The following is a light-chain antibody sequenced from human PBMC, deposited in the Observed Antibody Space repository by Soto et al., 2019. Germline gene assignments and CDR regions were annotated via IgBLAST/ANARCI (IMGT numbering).Light chain of an antibody. CDR3: QQSYNAPFN. CDR1: QTIDRY. Sequence: IQMTQSPSSLSASVGDTVTITCRASQTIDRYLNWFQQKSGQAPKLLMNAASTLRSGVPSRFSASGSGTDFTLTISSLQTEDYATYYCQQSYNAPFNFGPGTKLDIK. J-gene: IGKJ3*01. V-gene: IGKV1-39*01. CDR2: AAS.